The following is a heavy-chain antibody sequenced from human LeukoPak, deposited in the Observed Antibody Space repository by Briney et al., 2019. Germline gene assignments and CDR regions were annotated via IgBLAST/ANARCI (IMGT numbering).Heavy chain of an antibody. CDR1: GYTFPSYF. CDR3: AADSYMGGYYH. Sequence: SVKVSCKASGYTFPSYFMHWVRQAPGQGLEWMGGIIPIFGTANYAQKFQGRVTITADESTSTAYMELSSLRSEDTAVYYCAADSYMGGYYHWGQGTLVTVSS. D-gene: IGHD3-22*01. J-gene: IGHJ4*02. V-gene: IGHV1-69*13. CDR2: IIPIFGTA.